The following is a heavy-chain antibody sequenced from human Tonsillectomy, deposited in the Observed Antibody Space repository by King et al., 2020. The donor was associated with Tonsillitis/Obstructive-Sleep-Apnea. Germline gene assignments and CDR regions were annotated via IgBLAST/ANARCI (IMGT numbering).Heavy chain of an antibody. J-gene: IGHJ4*02. V-gene: IGHV4-59*01. CDR1: GGSISSYY. CDR2: IFYSGST. Sequence: VQLQESGPGLVKPSETLSLTCTVSGGSISSYYWSWIRQPPGKGLEWMGYIFYSGSTNYNPSLKSRVTISVDTSKNQFSLKLSSVTAADTAVYYCASALSLSGSYRFDYWGQGTLVTVSS. D-gene: IGHD1-26*01. CDR3: ASALSLSGSYRFDY.